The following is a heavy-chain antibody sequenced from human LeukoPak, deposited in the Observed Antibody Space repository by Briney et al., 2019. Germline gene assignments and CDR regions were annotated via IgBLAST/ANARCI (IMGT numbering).Heavy chain of an antibody. CDR2: IYHSGST. D-gene: IGHD6-19*01. Sequence: PSETLSLTCAVYGGSFSGYYWSWIRQPPGKGLEWIGYIYHSGSTSYDPSLKSRVTISLDTSRNQFSLKLSSVTAADTAVYYCARDFGGSGWYGAFDYWGQGILVTVSS. CDR3: ARDFGGSGWYGAFDY. J-gene: IGHJ4*02. CDR1: GGSFSGYY. V-gene: IGHV4-59*01.